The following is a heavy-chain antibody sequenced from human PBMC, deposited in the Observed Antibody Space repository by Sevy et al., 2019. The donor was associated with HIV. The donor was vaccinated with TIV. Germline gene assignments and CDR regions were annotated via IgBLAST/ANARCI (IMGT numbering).Heavy chain of an antibody. Sequence: SETLSLTCTVSSGSISSSSYYWGWIRQSPGKGLEWIARIDYIGTTYYNLALKSRVTITGDRSKSEVSLNLRFVTAADAAVYYCARYLRGDHAGGFDFWGQGTPVTVSS. CDR3: ARYLRGDHAGGFDF. D-gene: IGHD4-17*01. CDR1: SGSISSSSYY. J-gene: IGHJ5*01. CDR2: IDYIGTT. V-gene: IGHV4-39*01.